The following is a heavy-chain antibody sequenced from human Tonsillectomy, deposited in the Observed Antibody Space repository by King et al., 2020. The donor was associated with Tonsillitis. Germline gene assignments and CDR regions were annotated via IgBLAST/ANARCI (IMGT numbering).Heavy chain of an antibody. CDR3: ARGPSFRDGYTNDY. CDR1: GFTFSSYW. J-gene: IGHJ4*02. V-gene: IGHV3-7*01. CDR2: IKQDGSEK. D-gene: IGHD5-24*01. Sequence: VQLVESGGGLVQPGGSLRLSCAASGFTFSSYWMSWVRQAPGKGLEWVAKIKQDGSEKYYVDSVKGRFTISRDNAKISLYLQMNSLRAEDTAVYYCARGPSFRDGYTNDYWGQGTLVTVSS.